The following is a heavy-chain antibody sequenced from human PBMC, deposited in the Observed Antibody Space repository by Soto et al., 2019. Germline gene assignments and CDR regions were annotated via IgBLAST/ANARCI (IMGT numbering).Heavy chain of an antibody. V-gene: IGHV3-23*01. CDR1: GFGFSSYA. D-gene: IGHD4-4*01. CDR2: ISGGGDYT. J-gene: IGHJ3*02. CDR3: ARFLDYSYYKGFDI. Sequence: PGGSLRLSCAASGFGFSSYAMTWVRQAPGKGLEWVSSISGGGDYTYYADSVKGRFTVSKDSSINTLYLQMNSLRAEDTALYYCARFLDYSYYKGFDIWGQGTMVTVSS.